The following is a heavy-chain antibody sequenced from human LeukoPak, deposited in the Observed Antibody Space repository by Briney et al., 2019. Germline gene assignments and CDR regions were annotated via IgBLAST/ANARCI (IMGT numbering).Heavy chain of an antibody. J-gene: IGHJ5*02. CDR1: GGSFSGYY. Sequence: SETLSLTCAVYGGSFSGYYWSWIRQPPGKGLEWIGEINHSGSTNYDPSLKSRVTISVDTSKNQFSLKLSSVTAADTAVYYCARDSEGPYNWFDPWGQGTLVTVSS. D-gene: IGHD6-13*01. CDR3: ARDSEGPYNWFDP. V-gene: IGHV4-34*01. CDR2: INHSGST.